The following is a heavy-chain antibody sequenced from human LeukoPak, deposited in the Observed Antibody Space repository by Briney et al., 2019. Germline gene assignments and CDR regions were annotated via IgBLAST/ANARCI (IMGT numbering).Heavy chain of an antibody. D-gene: IGHD1-26*01. Sequence: ASVKVSCKASGYTFTSYYMHWVRHAPGQGLEWMGIINPSGGSTSYAQKFQGRVNMTTDTSTRTAYMELRSLRSDDTAVYYCARDGTFYSGSYSYYFDYWGQGTLVTVSS. CDR2: INPSGGST. CDR3: ARDGTFYSGSYSYYFDY. CDR1: GYTFTSYY. J-gene: IGHJ4*02. V-gene: IGHV1-46*01.